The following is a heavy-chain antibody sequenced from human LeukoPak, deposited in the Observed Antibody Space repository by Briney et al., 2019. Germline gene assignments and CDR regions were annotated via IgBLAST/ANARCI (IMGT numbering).Heavy chain of an antibody. V-gene: IGHV4-38-2*01. Sequence: PSETLSLTCAVSGYSINSGYYWGWIRQPPGKGLDWIGSISQSGSTYYRASLKSRVTISMDTSKTQFYLKLRSVTAADTAVYYCARHTYCLGGSCYVDNWGQGTLVTVSS. CDR3: ARHTYCLGGSCYVDN. CDR2: ISQSGST. J-gene: IGHJ4*02. CDR1: GYSINSGYY. D-gene: IGHD2-15*01.